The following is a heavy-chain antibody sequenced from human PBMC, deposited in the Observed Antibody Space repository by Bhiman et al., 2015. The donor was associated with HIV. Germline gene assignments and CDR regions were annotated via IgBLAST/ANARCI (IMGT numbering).Heavy chain of an antibody. CDR3: ARGGVEYSSSWYNP. Sequence: QVQLVESGGGVVQPGRSLRLSCAASRFTFSTYAMHWVRQAPGKGLEWVALISYDGTYKYYADSVKGRFTISRDNSKNTLYLHMNSLRPEDTAVYYCARGGVEYSSSWYNPWGQGNPGHRLL. J-gene: IGHJ5*02. CDR1: RFTFSTYA. D-gene: IGHD6-13*01. CDR2: ISYDGTYK. V-gene: IGHV3-30*04.